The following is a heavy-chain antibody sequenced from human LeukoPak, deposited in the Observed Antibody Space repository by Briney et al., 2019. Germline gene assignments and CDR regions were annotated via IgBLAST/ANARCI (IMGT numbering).Heavy chain of an antibody. CDR3: ARGIAVRSFDY. CDR1: GFTFSSYA. V-gene: IGHV3-30*04. J-gene: IGHJ4*02. CDR2: ISYDGSNK. D-gene: IGHD6-19*01. Sequence: PGRSLRLSCAASGFTFSSYAMHWVRQAPGKGLEWVAVISYDGSNKYYADSVKGRFTISRDNSKNTLYLQMNSLRAEDTAVHYCARGIAVRSFDYWGQGTLVTVSS.